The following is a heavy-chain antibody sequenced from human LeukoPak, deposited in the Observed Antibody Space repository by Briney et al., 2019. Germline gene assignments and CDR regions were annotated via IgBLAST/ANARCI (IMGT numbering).Heavy chain of an antibody. V-gene: IGHV1-69*06. J-gene: IGHJ4*02. CDR2: IIPIFGTA. Sequence: SVKVSRKASGGTFSSYAISWVRQAPGQGLEWMGGIIPIFGTANYAQKLQGRVTITADKSTSTAYMELSRLRSDDTAVYYCARARITMVRGVRPLYYFDYWGQGTLVTVSS. CDR3: ARARITMVRGVRPLYYFDY. CDR1: GGTFSSYA. D-gene: IGHD3-10*01.